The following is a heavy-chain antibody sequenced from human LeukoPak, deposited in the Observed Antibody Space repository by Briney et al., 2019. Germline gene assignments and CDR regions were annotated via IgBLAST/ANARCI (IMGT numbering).Heavy chain of an antibody. V-gene: IGHV3-21*01. CDR3: KKCSGGSCYHSDDV. Sequence: GGSLRLSCAASGFTFILYSMNWVRQAPGKGLEWVSSISSGSAYMFYADSVKGRFTVSRDDDENSLYLQMNSLRAEDTALYYCKKCSGGSCYHSDDVWGQGTLVTVSS. CDR1: GFTFILYS. CDR2: ISSGSAYM. D-gene: IGHD2-15*01. J-gene: IGHJ4*02.